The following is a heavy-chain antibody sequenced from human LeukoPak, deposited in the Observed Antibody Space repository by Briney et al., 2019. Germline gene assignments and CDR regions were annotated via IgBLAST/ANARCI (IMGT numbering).Heavy chain of an antibody. CDR1: GFTFSSYA. CDR3: ARDLGDFWSGYYLSSLYGMDV. Sequence: GGSLRLSCAASGFTFSSYAMSWVRQAPGKALEWVSSISSSSSYIYYADSVKGRFTISRDNAKNSLYLQMNSLRAEDTAVYYCARDLGDFWSGYYLSSLYGMDVWGQGTTVTVSS. V-gene: IGHV3-21*01. CDR2: ISSSSSYI. D-gene: IGHD3-3*01. J-gene: IGHJ6*02.